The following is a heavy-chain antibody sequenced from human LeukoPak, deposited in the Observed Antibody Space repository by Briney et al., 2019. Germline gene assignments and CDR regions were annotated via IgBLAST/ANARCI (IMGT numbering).Heavy chain of an antibody. CDR1: GFPFSSYA. CDR2: ISTSGTT. J-gene: IGHJ5*02. V-gene: IGHV3-23*01. Sequence: GGSLRLSCAASGFPFSSYAMTWVRQAPGKGLEWVSQISTSGTTYYAGSVKGRFTISRDNSKNTLFLQMNSLRAEDTAVYYCARVLGDILTGFIWFDPWGQGTLVTVPS. D-gene: IGHD3-9*01. CDR3: ARVLGDILTGFIWFDP.